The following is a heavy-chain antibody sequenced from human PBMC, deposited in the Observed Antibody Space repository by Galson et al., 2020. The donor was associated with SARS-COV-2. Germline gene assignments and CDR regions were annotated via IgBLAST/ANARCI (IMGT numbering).Heavy chain of an antibody. CDR3: ARSIGIAAAGTPLFFDY. J-gene: IGHJ4*02. D-gene: IGHD6-13*01. CDR2: ISAYNGNT. V-gene: IGHV1-18*04. Sequence: ASVKVSCKASGYTFTSYGISWVRQAPGQGLEWMGWISAYNGNTNYAQKLQGRVTMTTDTSTSTAYMELRSLRSDDTAVYYCARSIGIAAAGTPLFFDYWGQGTLVTVSS. CDR1: GYTFTSYG.